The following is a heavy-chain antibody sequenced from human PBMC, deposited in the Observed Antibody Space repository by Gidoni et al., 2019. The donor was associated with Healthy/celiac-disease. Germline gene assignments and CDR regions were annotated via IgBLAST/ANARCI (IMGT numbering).Heavy chain of an antibody. CDR1: GGSISRGSYY. CDR3: ATGRVAARPVGFDP. CDR2: IYTSGGT. D-gene: IGHD6-6*01. Sequence: QVQLQESGPGLVKPSQTLSLTCTVSGGSISRGSYYWSWIRQPAGKGLEWIGRIYTSGGTNYNPSLKSRVTMSVDTSKNQFSLKLSSVTAADTAVYYCATGRVAARPVGFDPWGQGTLVTVSS. V-gene: IGHV4-61*02. J-gene: IGHJ5*02.